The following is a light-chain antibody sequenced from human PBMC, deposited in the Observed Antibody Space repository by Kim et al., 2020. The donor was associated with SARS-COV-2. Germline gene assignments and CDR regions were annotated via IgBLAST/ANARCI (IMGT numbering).Light chain of an antibody. Sequence: SVSPRQTASITCSGDKLGDKYACWYQQTPGQSPILVIYQDSKRPSGIPERFSGSNSGNTATLTISGTQAMDEAAYYCQAWDSSNVAFGGGTQLTVL. CDR3: QAWDSSNVA. J-gene: IGLJ2*01. V-gene: IGLV3-1*01. CDR2: QDS. CDR1: KLGDKY.